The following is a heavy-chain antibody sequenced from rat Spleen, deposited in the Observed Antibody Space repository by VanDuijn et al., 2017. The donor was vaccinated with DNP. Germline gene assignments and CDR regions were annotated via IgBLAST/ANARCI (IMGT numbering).Heavy chain of an antibody. Sequence: EVQLVESGGGLVRPGNSLKLFCAASGFTFSDFYMVWVRQGPKQGLEWVATISYDGGNTYYRHSVKRRFTISRDNAKSTLYLQMDSLRSEDTATYYCARPDYWGQGVMVTVSS. J-gene: IGHJ2*01. CDR1: GFTFSDFY. V-gene: IGHV5-7*01. CDR3: ARPDY. CDR2: ISYDGGNT.